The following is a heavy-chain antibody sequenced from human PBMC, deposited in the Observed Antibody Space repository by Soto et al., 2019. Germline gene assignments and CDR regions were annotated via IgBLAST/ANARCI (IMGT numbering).Heavy chain of an antibody. V-gene: IGHV3-30*18. D-gene: IGHD5-12*01. J-gene: IGHJ4*02. Sequence: GGSPRLACAASGFTFSSYGMHLVRQAPGKGLEWVAVISYDGSNKYYADSVKGRFTISRDNSKNTLYLQMNSLRAEDTAVYYCAKDWESATYYFDYWGQGTLVTVSS. CDR3: AKDWESATYYFDY. CDR2: ISYDGSNK. CDR1: GFTFSSYG.